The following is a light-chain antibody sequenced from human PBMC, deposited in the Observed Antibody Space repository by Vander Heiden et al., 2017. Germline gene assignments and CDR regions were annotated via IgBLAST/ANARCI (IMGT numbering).Light chain of an antibody. CDR1: SSDVGGYNY. V-gene: IGLV2-14*01. J-gene: IGLJ2*01. CDR3: SADTSSSTLE. Sequence: QSALTQPASVSGSPGQSITIPCTGTSSDVGGYNYVSWYQQHPGKAPKLMIYDVSSRSSGVSNRFSGSKSGNTASLTISGLQAEDEADYYCSADTSSSTLEFGGGTKLTVL. CDR2: DVS.